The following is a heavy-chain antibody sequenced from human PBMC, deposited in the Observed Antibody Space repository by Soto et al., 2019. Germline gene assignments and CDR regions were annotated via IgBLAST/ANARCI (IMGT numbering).Heavy chain of an antibody. J-gene: IGHJ4*02. V-gene: IGHV3-9*01. CDR1: GFTFDDYA. CDR3: ARVPSSGGFDY. D-gene: IGHD6-6*01. Sequence: EVQLVESGGGLVQPGRSLRLSCAASGFTFDDYAMHWVRQAPGKGLEWVSGISWNSGSIGYADSVKGRFTISRDNSKNTLYLQMNSLRAEDTAVYYCARVPSSGGFDYWGQGTLVTVSS. CDR2: ISWNSGSI.